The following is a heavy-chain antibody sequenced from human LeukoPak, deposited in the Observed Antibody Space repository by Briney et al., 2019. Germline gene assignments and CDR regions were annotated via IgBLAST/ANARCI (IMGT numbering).Heavy chain of an antibody. Sequence: GESLRLSCAASGFTFSSYAMSWVRQAPGKGLEWVSAISGSGGSTYYADSVKGRFTISRDNSKNTLYLQMNSLRAEDTAVYYCAKDKGRPLESWELPDYWGQGTLVTVSS. V-gene: IGHV3-23*01. CDR1: GFTFSSYA. CDR3: AKDKGRPLESWELPDY. J-gene: IGHJ4*02. CDR2: ISGSGGST. D-gene: IGHD1-26*01.